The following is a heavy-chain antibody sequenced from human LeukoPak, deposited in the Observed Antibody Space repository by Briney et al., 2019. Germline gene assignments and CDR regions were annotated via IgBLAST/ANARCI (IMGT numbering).Heavy chain of an antibody. CDR1: GFTFSSYG. Sequence: GGSLRLSCAASGFTFSSYGMHWVRQAPGKGLEWVAVISYDGSNKYYADSVKGRFTISRDNSKNTLYLQMNSLRAEDTAVYYCAKAHYSSSSCFGYWGQGTLVTVSS. V-gene: IGHV3-30*18. CDR3: AKAHYSSSSCFGY. D-gene: IGHD6-6*01. J-gene: IGHJ4*02. CDR2: ISYDGSNK.